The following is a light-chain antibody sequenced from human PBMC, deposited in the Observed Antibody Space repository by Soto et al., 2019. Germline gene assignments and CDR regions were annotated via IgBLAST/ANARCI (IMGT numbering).Light chain of an antibody. CDR3: QQRSNWPPVFT. CDR1: QSVSSY. J-gene: IGKJ3*01. Sequence: EIVLTQSPATLSLSPGERATLSCRASQSVSSYLAWYQQKPGQAPRLLIYDASNRATGIPARFSGSGSGTDFTLTIHSLEPEDFAVYYCQQRSNWPPVFTFGPGTKLDIK. V-gene: IGKV3-11*01. CDR2: DAS.